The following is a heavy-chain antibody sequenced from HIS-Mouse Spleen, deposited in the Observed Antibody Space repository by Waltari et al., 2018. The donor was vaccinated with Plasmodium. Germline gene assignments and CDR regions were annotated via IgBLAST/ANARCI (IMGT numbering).Heavy chain of an antibody. CDR1: GYACPGYY. J-gene: IGHJ4*02. CDR3: ARDSEPYYFDY. CDR2: INPKSGGT. Sequence: QLPLVQSGAEVKKPGASVKVSCKASGYACPGYYMPWVRQAPGQGLERMGWINPKSGGTNYEQKFQGRVTMTRDTSISTAYMELSRLRSDDTAVYYCARDSEPYYFDYWGQGTLVTVSS. V-gene: IGHV1-2*02.